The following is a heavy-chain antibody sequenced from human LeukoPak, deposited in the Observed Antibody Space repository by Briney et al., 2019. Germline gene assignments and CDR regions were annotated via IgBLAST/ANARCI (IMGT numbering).Heavy chain of an antibody. D-gene: IGHD6-19*01. CDR3: AKGIYSSGWSYFDY. CDR2: LSGSGITT. Sequence: PGGSLRLSCAASGFTFSNSAMSWVRQAPGKGLEWVSTLSGSGITTYYADSVKGRFTISRDSSKNTLYPQMNSLRAEDTAVYYCAKGIYSSGWSYFDYWGHGTLVTVSS. J-gene: IGHJ4*01. V-gene: IGHV3-23*01. CDR1: GFTFSNSA.